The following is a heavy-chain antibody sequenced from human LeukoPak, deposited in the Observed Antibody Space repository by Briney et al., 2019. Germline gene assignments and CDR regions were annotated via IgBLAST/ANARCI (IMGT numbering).Heavy chain of an antibody. CDR2: ISSRSSYI. J-gene: IGHJ4*02. V-gene: IGHV3-21*01. CDR1: GFTFSSYS. D-gene: IGHD6-19*01. Sequence: GSLRLSCAASGFTFSSYSMNWVRQAPGKGLEWVSSISSRSSYIYYADSVKGRFTISRDNAKNSLYLQMNSLGAEDTAVYYCARDGGIAVAAPYYFDYWGQGTLVTVSS. CDR3: ARDGGIAVAAPYYFDY.